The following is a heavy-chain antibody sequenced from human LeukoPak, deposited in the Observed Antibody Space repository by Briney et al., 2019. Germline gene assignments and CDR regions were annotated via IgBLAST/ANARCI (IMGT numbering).Heavy chain of an antibody. Sequence: GGSLRLSCAASGFTFRRHWMSWVRQAPGKGPEWVAHIKQDGTEYYWDSVKGRFIISRDNAKNSLYLQMNSLRAEDTAVYTCVRGPDYGDRLDYFDNWGQGTLVTVSS. CDR1: GFTFRRHW. D-gene: IGHD4-17*01. CDR3: VRGPDYGDRLDYFDN. V-gene: IGHV3-7*01. CDR2: IKQDGTE. J-gene: IGHJ4*02.